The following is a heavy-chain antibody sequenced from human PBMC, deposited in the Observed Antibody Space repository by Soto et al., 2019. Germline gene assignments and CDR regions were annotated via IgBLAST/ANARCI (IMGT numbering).Heavy chain of an antibody. CDR1: GGSISSYY. CDR2: IYYSGST. Sequence: SETLSLTCTVSGGSISSYYWSWIRQPPGKGLEWIGYIYYSGSTNYNPSLKSRVTISVDTSKNQFSLYLQMNSLRAEDTAVYYCAKTLYYYDTSGYQWGQGTLVTVSS. J-gene: IGHJ4*02. CDR3: AKTLYYYDTSGYQ. D-gene: IGHD3-22*01. V-gene: IGHV4-59*12.